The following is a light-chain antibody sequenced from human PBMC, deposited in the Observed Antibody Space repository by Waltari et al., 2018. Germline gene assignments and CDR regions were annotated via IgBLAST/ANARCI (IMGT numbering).Light chain of an antibody. V-gene: IGLV2-11*01. CDR3: CSYAGSYIWV. CDR1: SSDVGPYKY. J-gene: IGLJ3*02. Sequence: QSALTQPRSGSGSPGQSVALSCPGTSSDVGPYKYVSWYQPHPGEAPKLIIYDVNERPSGVPDRFSGSKSGNTASLTISGLQAEDEADYYCCSYAGSYIWVFGGGTKLTVL. CDR2: DVN.